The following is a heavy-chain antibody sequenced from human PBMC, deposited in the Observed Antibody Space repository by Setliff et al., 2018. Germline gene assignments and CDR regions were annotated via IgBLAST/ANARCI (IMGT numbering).Heavy chain of an antibody. D-gene: IGHD7-27*01. Sequence: SETLSLTCTVSGGSITNFYWNWIRQSPGKGLGWIGYIYSSGITNYNPSLKSRLTMSVDTSKNQFSLHLSSMTAADTAVYYCARQPPLNWAIPFDLWGQGKRVTVSS. CDR3: ARQPPLNWAIPFDL. V-gene: IGHV4-59*08. CDR1: GGSITNFY. CDR2: IYSSGIT. J-gene: IGHJ3*01.